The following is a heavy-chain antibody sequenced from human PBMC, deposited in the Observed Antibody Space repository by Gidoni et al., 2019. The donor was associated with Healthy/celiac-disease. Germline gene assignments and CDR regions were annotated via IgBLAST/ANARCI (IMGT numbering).Heavy chain of an antibody. CDR1: GLSFSGYY. Sequence: QVQLQQWGAGLLKPSETLSLTCAVYGLSFSGYYWSWLRQPPGKGLDWIGEINHSGSTNYNPSLKSRVNISVDTSKTQFSLKLSSVTAADTAVYCCARGGIGLEAAGNDYWGQGTLVTVSS. CDR3: ARGGIGLEAAGNDY. V-gene: IGHV4-34*01. CDR2: INHSGST. J-gene: IGHJ4*02. D-gene: IGHD6-13*01.